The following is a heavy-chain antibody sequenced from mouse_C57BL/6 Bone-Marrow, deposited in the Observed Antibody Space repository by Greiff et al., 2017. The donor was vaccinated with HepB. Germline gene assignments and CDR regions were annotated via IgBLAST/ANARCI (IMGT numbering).Heavy chain of an antibody. CDR2: ISYDGSN. J-gene: IGHJ3*01. V-gene: IGHV3-6*01. CDR1: SYSITSGYY. Sequence: EVKLVESGPGLVKPSQSLSLTCSVTSYSITSGYYWNWIRQFPGNKLEWMCYISYDGSNNYNPSLKNRISITRDTSKNQFFLKLNSVTTEDTATYYCEILRFSGFAYWGQGTLVTVSA. CDR3: EILRFSGFAY.